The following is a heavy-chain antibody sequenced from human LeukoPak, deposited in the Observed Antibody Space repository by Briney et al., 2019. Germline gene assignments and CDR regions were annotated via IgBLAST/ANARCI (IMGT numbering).Heavy chain of an antibody. J-gene: IGHJ6*02. V-gene: IGHV3-30-3*01. CDR2: ISYDGSNK. D-gene: IGHD1-7*01. Sequence: PGRSLRLCCAASGFTFSSYAMHWVRQAPGKGLEWVAVISYDGSNKYYADSVKGRFTISRDNSKNTLYLQMNSLRAEDTAVYYCARVRNWNYVRYYYYGMDVWGQGTTVTVSS. CDR3: ARVRNWNYVRYYYYGMDV. CDR1: GFTFSSYA.